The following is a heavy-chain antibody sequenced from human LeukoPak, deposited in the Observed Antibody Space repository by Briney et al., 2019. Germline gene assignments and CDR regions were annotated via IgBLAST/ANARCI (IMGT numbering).Heavy chain of an antibody. CDR2: TSSDLNVK. Sequence: QPGGSLRLSCAASGFTFRNYVIHWVRQAPGKGLEWVAVTSSDLNVKLYADSVKGRFTISRDNSRSTLYLQMNSLRPEDTAIYYCARDLSGSYAPGGDYWGQGTLVTVSS. D-gene: IGHD1-26*01. J-gene: IGHJ4*02. V-gene: IGHV3-30-3*01. CDR3: ARDLSGSYAPGGDY. CDR1: GFTFRNYV.